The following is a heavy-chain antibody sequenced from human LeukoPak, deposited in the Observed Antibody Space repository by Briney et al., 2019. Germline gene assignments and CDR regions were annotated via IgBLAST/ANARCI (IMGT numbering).Heavy chain of an antibody. CDR2: ISAYNGNT. CDR3: ARDSTTVPVDY. Sequence: GASVTVSCKASGYTFTSYGISWVRQAPGQGLEWMGWISAYNGNTNYAQKLQGRVTMTTDTSTSTVYMELRSLRSDDTAVYYCARDSTTVPVDYWGQGTLVTVSS. CDR1: GYTFTSYG. V-gene: IGHV1-18*01. D-gene: IGHD4-17*01. J-gene: IGHJ4*02.